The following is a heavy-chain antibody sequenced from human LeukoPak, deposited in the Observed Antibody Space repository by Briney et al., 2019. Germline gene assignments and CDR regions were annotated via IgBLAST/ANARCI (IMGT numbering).Heavy chain of an antibody. Sequence: GAALQISSYSSGCSFTTYWIGWVRQLPGKGLEGWGIIYPDDSDIRYSPSFQGQVTISADKSISTAYLQWSSLKASDSAIYYCARRGGSLNYFDSWGQGTLVTVSS. CDR3: ARRGGSLNYFDS. J-gene: IGHJ4*02. D-gene: IGHD1-26*01. CDR1: GCSFTTYW. CDR2: IYPDDSDI. V-gene: IGHV5-51*01.